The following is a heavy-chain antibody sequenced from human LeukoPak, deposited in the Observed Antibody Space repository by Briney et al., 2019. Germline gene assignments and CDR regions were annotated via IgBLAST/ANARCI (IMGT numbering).Heavy chain of an antibody. V-gene: IGHV3-11*01. CDR2: ISSSGSTI. Sequence: GGSLRLSCAASGFTFSDYYMSWIRQAPGKGLEWVSYISSSGSTIYYADSVKGRFTISRDDAKNSLYLQMNSLRAEDTAVYYCAKDRVLGASYYFDYWGQGTLVTVSS. D-gene: IGHD3-16*01. J-gene: IGHJ4*02. CDR3: AKDRVLGASYYFDY. CDR1: GFTFSDYY.